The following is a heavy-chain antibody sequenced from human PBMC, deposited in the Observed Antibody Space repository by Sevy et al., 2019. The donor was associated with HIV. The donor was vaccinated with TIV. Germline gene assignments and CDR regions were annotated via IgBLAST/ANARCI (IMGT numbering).Heavy chain of an antibody. CDR3: ARGGTSGWYHAFDI. D-gene: IGHD6-19*01. CDR1: GFTFSSYA. V-gene: IGHV3-23*01. Sequence: GGSLRLSCAASGFTFSSYAMSWVRQAPGKGLEWVSAISGGGGNTYYADSLKGRFTISRDNSKNTLYLQMNSLRAEDTAVYYCARGGTSGWYHAFDIWGQGTMVTVSS. CDR2: ISGGGGNT. J-gene: IGHJ3*02.